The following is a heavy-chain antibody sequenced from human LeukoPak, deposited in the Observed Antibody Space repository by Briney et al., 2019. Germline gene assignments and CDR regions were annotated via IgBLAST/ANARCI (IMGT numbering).Heavy chain of an antibody. CDR3: ARHASVDGNWPRPLDY. V-gene: IGHV4-39*01. D-gene: IGHD6-19*01. CDR1: GGSISSSPYY. Sequence: PSETLSLTWTVSGGSISSSPYYWGWIRQPPGKGLEWIGNIYYSGSTYYNPSLKTRVTISVDTSKNQFSLKLTSVTAADTAVYYCARHASVDGNWPRPLDYWGQGSLVTVSS. CDR2: IYYSGST. J-gene: IGHJ4*02.